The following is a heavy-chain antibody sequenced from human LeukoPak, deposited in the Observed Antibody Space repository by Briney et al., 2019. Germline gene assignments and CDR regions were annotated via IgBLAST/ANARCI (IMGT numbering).Heavy chain of an antibody. Sequence: ASVKVSCKASGYTFTGYYMHWVRQAPGQGLEWMGWINPNSGGTNYAQKLQGRVTMTTDTSTSTAYMELRSLRSDDTAVYYCARDLYYDSSGPSRDYWGQGTLVTVSS. V-gene: IGHV1-2*02. CDR1: GYTFTGYY. CDR2: INPNSGGT. J-gene: IGHJ4*02. CDR3: ARDLYYDSSGPSRDY. D-gene: IGHD3-22*01.